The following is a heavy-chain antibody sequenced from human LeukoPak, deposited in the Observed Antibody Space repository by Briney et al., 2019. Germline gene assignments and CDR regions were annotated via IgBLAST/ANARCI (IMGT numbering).Heavy chain of an antibody. CDR1: GYTFTGNY. V-gene: IGHV1-2*02. J-gene: IGHJ3*02. CDR2: INPNSGGT. CDR3: ARVRSNYDFWSGYSHAFDI. Sequence: GASVKVSCKASGYTFTGNYMHWVRRAPGQGLEWMGWINPNSGGTNYAQKFQGRVTMTRDTSITTAYMDLSRLRSDDTAVYYCARVRSNYDFWSGYSHAFDIWGQGTMVTVSS. D-gene: IGHD3-3*01.